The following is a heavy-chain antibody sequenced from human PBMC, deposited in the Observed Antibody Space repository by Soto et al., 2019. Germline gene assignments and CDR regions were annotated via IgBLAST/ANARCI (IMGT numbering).Heavy chain of an antibody. V-gene: IGHV3-74*01. CDR3: ATWRGGYTYGLDH. CDR2: ILNDGTTT. J-gene: IGHJ4*02. CDR1: GFTFSSQW. Sequence: GSLRLSCTASGFTFSSQWLHWVRQAPGKGLMWISRILNDGTTTNYADSVKGRFTVSRDNAKKTMSLQMKNLRAEDTAVYYCATWRGGYTYGLDHWGQGTQVTVSS. D-gene: IGHD5-18*01.